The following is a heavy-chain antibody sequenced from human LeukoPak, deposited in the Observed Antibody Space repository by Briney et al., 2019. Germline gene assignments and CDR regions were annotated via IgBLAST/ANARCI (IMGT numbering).Heavy chain of an antibody. Sequence: SGTLSLTCAVSGGSISSSNWWSWVRQPPGKGLEWIGEFYHSGSTNYNPSLKSRVTISVDKSKNQFSLKLSSVTAADTAVYYCARVVGGYGTNYYYYYMDVWGKGTTVTVSS. CDR3: ARVVGGYGTNYYYYYMDV. D-gene: IGHD1-26*01. V-gene: IGHV4-4*02. J-gene: IGHJ6*03. CDR1: GGSISSSNW. CDR2: FYHSGST.